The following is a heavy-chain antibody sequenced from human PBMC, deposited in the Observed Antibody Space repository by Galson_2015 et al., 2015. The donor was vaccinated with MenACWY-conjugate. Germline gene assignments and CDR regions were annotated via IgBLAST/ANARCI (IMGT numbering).Heavy chain of an antibody. V-gene: IGHV3-30*18. CDR1: GFTFSSYG. J-gene: IGHJ6*02. CDR2: ISYDGSNK. Sequence: SLRLSCAASGFTFSSYGMHWVRQAPGKGLEWVAVISYDGSNKYYADSVKGRFTISRDNSKNTLYLQMSSLRAEDTAVYYCAKGGLWYSSGGYTNYYYYGMDVWGQGTTVTVSS. CDR3: AKGGLWYSSGGYTNYYYYGMDV. D-gene: IGHD6-19*01.